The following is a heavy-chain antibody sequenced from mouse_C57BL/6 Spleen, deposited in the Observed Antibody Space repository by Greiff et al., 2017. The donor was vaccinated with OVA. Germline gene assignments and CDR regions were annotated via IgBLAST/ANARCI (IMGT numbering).Heavy chain of an antibody. CDR1: GYTFTDYN. CDR3: ARKGGMTALYYFDY. Sequence: EVQLQQSGPELVKPGASVKIPCKASGYTFTDYNMDWVKQSHGKSLEWIGDINPNNGGTIYNQKFKGKATLTVDKSSSTAYMELRSLTSEDTAVYYCARKGGMTALYYFDYWGQGTTLTVSS. D-gene: IGHD3-2*01. CDR2: INPNNGGT. V-gene: IGHV1-18*01. J-gene: IGHJ2*01.